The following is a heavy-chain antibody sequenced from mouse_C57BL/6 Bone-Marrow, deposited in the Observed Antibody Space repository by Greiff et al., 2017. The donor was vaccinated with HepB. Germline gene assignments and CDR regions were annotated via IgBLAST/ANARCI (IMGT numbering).Heavy chain of an antibody. CDR3: ARIYYGKPFDY. J-gene: IGHJ2*01. D-gene: IGHD2-1*01. Sequence: EVKVVESGGGLVKPGGSLKLSCAASGFTFSSYAMSWVRQTPEKRLEWVATISDGGSYTYYPDNVKGRFTISRDNAKNNLYLQMSHLKSEDTAMYYCARIYYGKPFDYWGQGTTLTVSS. CDR1: GFTFSSYA. CDR2: ISDGGSYT. V-gene: IGHV5-4*03.